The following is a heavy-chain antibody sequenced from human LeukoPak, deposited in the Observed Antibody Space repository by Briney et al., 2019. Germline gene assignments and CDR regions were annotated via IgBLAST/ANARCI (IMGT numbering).Heavy chain of an antibody. D-gene: IGHD3-22*01. V-gene: IGHV3-64*01. CDR1: GFTFSSYA. J-gene: IGHJ4*02. CDR2: ISSNGGST. CDR3: ARDVDSSGYLDY. Sequence: GGSLRLSCAASGFTFSSYAMHWVRQAPGKGLEYVSAISSNGGSTYYANSVKGRFTISRDNSKSTLYLQMGSLRAEDMAVYYRARDVDSSGYLDYWGQGTLVTVSS.